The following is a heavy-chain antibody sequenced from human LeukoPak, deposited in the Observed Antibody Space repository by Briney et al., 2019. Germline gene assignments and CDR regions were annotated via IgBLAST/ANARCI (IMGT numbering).Heavy chain of an antibody. CDR3: ARDFRRYCSGGSCYSFFDY. V-gene: IGHV4-61*01. Sequence: PSETLSLTCTVSGGSISSSSYYWGWIRQPPGKGLEWIGYIYYSGSTNYNPSLKSRVTISVDTSKNQFSLKLSSVTAADTAVYYCARDFRRYCSGGSCYSFFDYWGQGTLVTVSS. CDR2: IYYSGST. J-gene: IGHJ4*02. D-gene: IGHD2-15*01. CDR1: GGSISSSSYY.